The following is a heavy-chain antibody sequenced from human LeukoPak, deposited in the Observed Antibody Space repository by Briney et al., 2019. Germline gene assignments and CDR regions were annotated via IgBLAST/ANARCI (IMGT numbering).Heavy chain of an antibody. Sequence: QSGGSLSLSCAASGFTFSTYGMHWVRQAPGKGLEWVAFIRDNESDKYYADSVKGRFTISRDNSKNTLYLQMNSLTPDDTALYYCARDQSHHDSSGSLYDPWGQGTLVTVSS. J-gene: IGHJ5*02. CDR1: GFTFSTYG. CDR3: ARDQSHHDSSGSLYDP. CDR2: IRDNESDK. D-gene: IGHD3-22*01. V-gene: IGHV3-30*02.